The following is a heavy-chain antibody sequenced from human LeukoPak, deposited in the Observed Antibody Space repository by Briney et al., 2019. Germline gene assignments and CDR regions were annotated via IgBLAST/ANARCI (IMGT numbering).Heavy chain of an antibody. D-gene: IGHD3-22*01. J-gene: IGHJ4*02. CDR1: GYTFTGYH. V-gene: IGHV1-46*01. CDR2: INPSGGST. CDR3: ARGAIDSSGLPTGDY. Sequence: GASVKVSCKASGYTFTGYHMHWVRQAPGQGLEWMGIINPSGGSTSYAQKFQGRVTMTRDTSTSTVYMELSSLRSEDTAVYYCARGAIDSSGLPTGDYWGQGTLVTVSS.